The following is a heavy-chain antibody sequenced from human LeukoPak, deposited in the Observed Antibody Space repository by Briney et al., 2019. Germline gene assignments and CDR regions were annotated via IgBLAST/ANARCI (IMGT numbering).Heavy chain of an antibody. CDR2: ISPTGSTT. D-gene: IGHD5-24*01. CDR3: TRVGYTDEGIDY. V-gene: IGHV3-74*01. CDR1: GFSFSGHW. Sequence: GGSLRLSCTASGFSFSGHWMHWARQLPGKGLVWVSRISPTGSTTSYADSVKGRFTISRDNAKNSLYLQMNSLRAEDTAIYYCTRVGYTDEGIDYWGQGTLVTVSS. J-gene: IGHJ4*02.